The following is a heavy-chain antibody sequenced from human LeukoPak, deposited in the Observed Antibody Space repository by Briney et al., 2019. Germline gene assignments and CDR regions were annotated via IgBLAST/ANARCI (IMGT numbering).Heavy chain of an antibody. CDR1: GGTFSSYA. CDR2: IIPIFGTA. Sequence: GASVKVSCKASGGTFSSYAISWVRQAPGQGLEWMGGIIPIFGTANYAQKFQGRVTITTDESTSTAYMELSSLRSEDTAVYYCAELVVINKRARGLDPWGQGTLVTVSS. V-gene: IGHV1-69*05. D-gene: IGHD3-22*01. CDR3: AELVVINKRARGLDP. J-gene: IGHJ5*02.